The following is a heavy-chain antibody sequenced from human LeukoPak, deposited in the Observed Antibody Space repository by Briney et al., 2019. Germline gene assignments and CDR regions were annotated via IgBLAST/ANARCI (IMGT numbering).Heavy chain of an antibody. V-gene: IGHV4-59*01. Sequence: PSETLSLTCTVSGGSINNYYWSWIRQPPGKGLEWIGYIYYSGSTNYNPSLKSRVTISVDTSKNQFSLKLSSVTAADTAVYYCARVFCSSTSCYDYWGQGTLVTVSS. CDR3: ARVFCSSTSCYDY. J-gene: IGHJ4*02. D-gene: IGHD2-2*01. CDR1: GGSINNYY. CDR2: IYYSGST.